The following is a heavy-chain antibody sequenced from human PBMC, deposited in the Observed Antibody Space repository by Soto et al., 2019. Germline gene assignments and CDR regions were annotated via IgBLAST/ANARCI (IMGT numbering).Heavy chain of an antibody. Sequence: QVQLVESGGGVVQPGRSLRLSCAASGFTFSNYGMHWVRQAPGKGLEWVTVISHDGKVQYYADSVKGRFIISRDNSKNKLYLQMSSLRVEDTAVYYCAKETSARVSTSYDYWGQGTLVSFSS. V-gene: IGHV3-30*18. CDR2: ISHDGKVQ. CDR1: GFTFSNYG. CDR3: AKETSARVSTSYDY. D-gene: IGHD2-2*01. J-gene: IGHJ4*02.